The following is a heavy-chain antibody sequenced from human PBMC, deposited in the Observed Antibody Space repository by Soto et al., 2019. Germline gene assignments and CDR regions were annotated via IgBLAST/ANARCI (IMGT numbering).Heavy chain of an antibody. CDR1: GFTLSRYS. CDR2: ISRSSSTI. Sequence: GGSLRLSCVASGFTLSRYSMNWVRQAPGKGLEWVSYISRSSSTIYYADSVKGRFTISRDSAENSLYLQMNSLRAEDTAVYYCARDLAGGIPDYWGQATPVTVSS. J-gene: IGHJ4*02. V-gene: IGHV3-48*01. D-gene: IGHD6-13*01. CDR3: ARDLAGGIPDY.